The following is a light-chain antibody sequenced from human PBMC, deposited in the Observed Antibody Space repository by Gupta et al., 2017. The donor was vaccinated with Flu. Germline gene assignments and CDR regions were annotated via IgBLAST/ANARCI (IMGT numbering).Light chain of an antibody. CDR2: KDT. Sequence: SYDLTQPPSVSVSPEQTSRITCSGDALTKLYAYWYQQKPGQAPLLVTYKDTERPSGTPERFSGSSSGTTVTLTISGVQAEDEADYYCQSADSSGTYVVFGGGTKLTVL. J-gene: IGLJ2*01. CDR1: ALTKLY. CDR3: QSADSSGTYVV. V-gene: IGLV3-25*02.